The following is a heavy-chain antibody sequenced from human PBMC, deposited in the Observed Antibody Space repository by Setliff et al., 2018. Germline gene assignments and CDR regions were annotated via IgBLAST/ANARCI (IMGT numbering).Heavy chain of an antibody. CDR2: IFYGGST. J-gene: IGHJ4*02. Sequence: PSETLSLTCTVSGASISSSSYYWAWIRQPPGRGLELIGSIFYGGSTYYNPSLKSRVTISIDASKNHFSLKLDSVTAADTAVYYCARTDDYYNFYAYWGQGTLVTVSS. D-gene: IGHD3-3*01. V-gene: IGHV4-39*07. CDR3: ARTDDYYNFYAY. CDR1: GASISSSSYY.